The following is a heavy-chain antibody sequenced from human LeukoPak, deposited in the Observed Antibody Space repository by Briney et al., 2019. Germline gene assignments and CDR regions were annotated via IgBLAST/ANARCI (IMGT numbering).Heavy chain of an antibody. V-gene: IGHV3-23*01. Sequence: GGSLRLSCAASGFTFSSYAMSWVRQAPGKGLEWVSAISGSGGSTYYADSVKGRFTISRDNSKNTLYLQMNSLRAEDTAVYYCAKGPNSSSWTHYYYYYGMDVWGQGTTVTVSS. CDR1: GFTFSSYA. D-gene: IGHD6-13*01. CDR2: ISGSGGST. CDR3: AKGPNSSSWTHYYYYYGMDV. J-gene: IGHJ6*02.